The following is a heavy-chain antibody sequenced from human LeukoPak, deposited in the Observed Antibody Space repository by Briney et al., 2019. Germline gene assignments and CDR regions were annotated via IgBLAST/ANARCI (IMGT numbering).Heavy chain of an antibody. CDR2: ISAYNGNT. CDR1: GYTFTSYG. CDR3: ARGPPDQLLPYYYYYYMDG. D-gene: IGHD2-2*01. Sequence: ASVKVSCKASGYTFTSYGISWVRQAPGQGLEWMGWISAYNGNTNYAQKLQGRVTMTTDTSTSTAYMELRSLRSDDTAVYYCARGPPDQLLPYYYYYYMDGWGKGTTVTVSS. V-gene: IGHV1-18*01. J-gene: IGHJ6*03.